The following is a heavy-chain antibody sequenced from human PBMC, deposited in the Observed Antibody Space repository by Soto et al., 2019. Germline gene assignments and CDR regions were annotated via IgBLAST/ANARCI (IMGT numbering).Heavy chain of an antibody. V-gene: IGHV1-3*01. D-gene: IGHD3-16*01. Sequence: ASVKVSCKASGYTFTTYALQWVRQAPGQGLEWLGWISAGSGDTRYSQNFQGRVTITRDTSASTAYMELSSLRSEDTAVYYCARAGVWAARYWGQGTLVTVSS. J-gene: IGHJ4*02. CDR1: GYTFTTYA. CDR2: ISAGSGDT. CDR3: ARAGVWAARY.